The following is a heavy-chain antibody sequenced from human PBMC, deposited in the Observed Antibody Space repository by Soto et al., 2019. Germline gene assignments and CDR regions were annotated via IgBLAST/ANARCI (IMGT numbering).Heavy chain of an antibody. D-gene: IGHD1-1*01. V-gene: IGHV1-69*01. CDR2: IIPLTETP. CDR3: AIGPRNSWTCDF. Sequence: QVQVVQSGAEVKKPGSSVKVSCKASGGTFSDYAISWVRQAPGHGHEWVGGIIPLTETPVYAQTVQGRLTITADEVTSAAYMELSSLRSDDPAVYFCAIGPRNSWTCDFWGQGTLVTVSS. CDR1: GGTFSDYA. J-gene: IGHJ4*02.